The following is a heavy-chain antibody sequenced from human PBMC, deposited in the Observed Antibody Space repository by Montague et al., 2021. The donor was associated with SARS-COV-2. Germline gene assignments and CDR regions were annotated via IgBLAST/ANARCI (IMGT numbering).Heavy chain of an antibody. D-gene: IGHD2-15*01. CDR3: ARAERGSCGDGNCYQYFFNY. CDR2: TYYRSEWYS. Sequence: CPISGDSVSTNSGTWNWVRLSPSRGLEWLGRTYYRSEWYSDYSVSVESRISINPDTSKNQFSLQLNSVTPEDTAVYYCARAERGSCGDGNCYQYFFNYWGQGTLVTVSS. V-gene: IGHV6-1*01. CDR1: GDSVSTNSGT. J-gene: IGHJ4*02.